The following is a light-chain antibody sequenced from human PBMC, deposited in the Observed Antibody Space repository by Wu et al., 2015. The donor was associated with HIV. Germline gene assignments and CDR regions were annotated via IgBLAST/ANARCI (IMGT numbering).Light chain of an antibody. J-gene: IGKJ2*03. CDR1: QSVSSN. CDR3: QQYHNWPPYS. V-gene: IGKV3-15*01. CDR2: GAS. Sequence: EIVMTQSPATLSVSPGERATLSCRASQSVSSNLAWYQQKPGQAPRLLIFGASTRATGIPARFSGSGSGTEFTLTISSLQSEDFVVYYCQQYHNWPPYSFGQGTKLEIK.